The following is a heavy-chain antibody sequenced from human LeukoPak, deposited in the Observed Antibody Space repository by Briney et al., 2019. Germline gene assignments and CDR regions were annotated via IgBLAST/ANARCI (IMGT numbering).Heavy chain of an antibody. Sequence: GGSLRLSCAASGFTFSSYGMYWVRQALGKGLEWVAVTWSEGSNKLYGDSVKGRFTISRDNSKNTLYLQMNSLRAEDTAVYYCAREGDFGSGSCFDFWGQGTLVTVSS. J-gene: IGHJ4*02. CDR3: AREGDFGSGSCFDF. D-gene: IGHD3-10*01. V-gene: IGHV3-33*04. CDR2: TWSEGSNK. CDR1: GFTFSSYG.